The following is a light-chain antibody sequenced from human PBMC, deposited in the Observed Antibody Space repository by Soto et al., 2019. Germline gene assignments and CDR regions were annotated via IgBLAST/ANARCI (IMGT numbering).Light chain of an antibody. J-gene: IGKJ3*01. V-gene: IGKV1-39*01. CDR3: QQSFNTPFT. Sequence: DIQMTQSPSSLSASVGDGVTITCRASQNITRNLNWYQQKPGKAPKLLIYTASNFRIGVPPRFSGSGSGTDFTLTIRSLHFEDFATYYGQQSFNTPFTFGPGTIVDI. CDR1: QNITRN. CDR2: TAS.